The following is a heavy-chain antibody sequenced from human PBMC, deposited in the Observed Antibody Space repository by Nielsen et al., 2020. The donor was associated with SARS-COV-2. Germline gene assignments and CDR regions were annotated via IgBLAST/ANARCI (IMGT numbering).Heavy chain of an antibody. V-gene: IGHV4-39*01. CDR1: GGSISSSSYY. CDR3: ARRHYYDSSGYH. Sequence: SETLSLTCTVSGGSISSSSYYWGWIRQPPGKGLEWIGSIYYSGSTYYNPSLKSRVTISVDTSKNQFSLKLSSVTAADTAVYYCARRHYYDSSGYHWGQGTLVTVSS. D-gene: IGHD3-22*01. CDR2: IYYSGST. J-gene: IGHJ4*02.